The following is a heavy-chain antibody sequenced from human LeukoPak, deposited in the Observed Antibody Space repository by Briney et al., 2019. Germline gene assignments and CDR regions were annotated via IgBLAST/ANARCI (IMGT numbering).Heavy chain of an antibody. CDR2: IYPGESDT. D-gene: IGHD3-3*01. CDR3: ARQYYDFWSGNRGIDP. Sequence: GESLKISCKASGYSFTSYWIGWVRQMPGKGLEWMGIIYPGESDTRYSPSFRGQITISADKSISTDYLQWSSLKASDTAMYYCARQYYDFWSGNRGIDPWGQGTLVTVSS. CDR1: GYSFTSYW. V-gene: IGHV5-51*01. J-gene: IGHJ5*02.